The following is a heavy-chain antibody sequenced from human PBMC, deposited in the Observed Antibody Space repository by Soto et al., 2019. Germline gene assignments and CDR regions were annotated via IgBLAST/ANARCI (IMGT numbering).Heavy chain of an antibody. CDR2: INPNSGGT. V-gene: IGHV1-2*04. CDR1: GYTFTGYY. CDR3: ARDGTDCSSTSCYADYYYYMDV. Sequence: QVQLVQSGAEVKKPGASVKVSCKASGYTFTGYYMHWVRQAPGQGLEWMGWINPNSGGTNYAQKFQGWVTMTRDTSISTAYMELSRLRSDDTAVYYCARDGTDCSSTSCYADYYYYMDVWGKGTTGTVSS. J-gene: IGHJ6*03. D-gene: IGHD2-2*01.